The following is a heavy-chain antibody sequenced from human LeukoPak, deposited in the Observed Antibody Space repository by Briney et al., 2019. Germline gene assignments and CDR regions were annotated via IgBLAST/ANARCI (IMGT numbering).Heavy chain of an antibody. CDR1: GFTFSSYS. Sequence: GGSLRLSCAASGFTFSSYSMNWVRQAPGKGLEWVSYISSSSSTIYYADSVKGRFTISRDNAKNTLYLQMNSLRAEDTAVYYCARSPSPVIAATGNFDYWGQGTLVTVSS. V-gene: IGHV3-48*01. CDR2: ISSSSSTI. J-gene: IGHJ4*02. CDR3: ARSPSPVIAATGNFDY. D-gene: IGHD6-13*01.